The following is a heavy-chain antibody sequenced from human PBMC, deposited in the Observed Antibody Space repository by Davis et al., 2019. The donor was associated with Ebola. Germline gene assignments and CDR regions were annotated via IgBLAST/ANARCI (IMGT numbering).Heavy chain of an antibody. CDR1: GFTFSSYW. D-gene: IGHD5-12*01. CDR3: AREVATTDSKNWFDP. J-gene: IGHJ5*02. CDR2: IKQDGSEK. V-gene: IGHV3-7*01. Sequence: GESLKISCAASGFTFSSYWMSWVRQAPGKGLEWVANIKQDGSEKYYVDSVKGRFTISRDNAKNSLYLQMNSLRAEDTAVYYCAREVATTDSKNWFDPWGQGTLVTVSS.